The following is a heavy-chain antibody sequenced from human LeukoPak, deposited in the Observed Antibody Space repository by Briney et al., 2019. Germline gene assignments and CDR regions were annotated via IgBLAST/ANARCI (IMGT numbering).Heavy chain of an antibody. CDR3: ARDPGYYDREGVYDY. V-gene: IGHV1-46*01. J-gene: IGHJ4*02. Sequence: ASVKVSCKASGYTFTSFYMQWVRQAPGQGLEWMGIINPSGGSTNYAQKLQGRVTMTTDTSTSTAYMELRSLRSDDTAVYYCARDPGYYDREGVYDYWGQGTLVTVSS. CDR2: INPSGGST. CDR1: GYTFTSFY. D-gene: IGHD3-22*01.